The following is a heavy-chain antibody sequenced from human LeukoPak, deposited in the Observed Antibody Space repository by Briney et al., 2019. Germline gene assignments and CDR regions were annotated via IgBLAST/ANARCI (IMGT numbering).Heavy chain of an antibody. CDR3: ARGRGFCSGGSCSYYFDY. J-gene: IGHJ4*02. Sequence: PSETLSLTCTVSGGSISGYYWSWVRQPAGKGLEWIGRIYTSGSTNYNPSLKSRVTMSVDTSKNQFSLKLSSVTAADTAVYFCARGRGFCSGGSCSYYFDYWGQGTLVTVSS. CDR1: GGSISGYY. CDR2: IYTSGST. V-gene: IGHV4-4*07. D-gene: IGHD2-15*01.